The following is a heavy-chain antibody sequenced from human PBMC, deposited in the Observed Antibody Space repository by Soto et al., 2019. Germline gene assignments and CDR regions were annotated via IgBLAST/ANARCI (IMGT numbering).Heavy chain of an antibody. J-gene: IGHJ6*02. Sequence: PGGSLRLSCEASGFTFSSYEIHWFRQAPGKGPEWISYISSSGGTIYYSESVEGRFTSSRDNAKNSLVLQMNSLRAEDTAVYHCGRGYVDKGPRGDMDVRGQGTTVTVSS. V-gene: IGHV3-48*03. D-gene: IGHD5-12*01. CDR2: ISSSGGTI. CDR1: GFTFSSYE. CDR3: GRGYVDKGPRGDMDV.